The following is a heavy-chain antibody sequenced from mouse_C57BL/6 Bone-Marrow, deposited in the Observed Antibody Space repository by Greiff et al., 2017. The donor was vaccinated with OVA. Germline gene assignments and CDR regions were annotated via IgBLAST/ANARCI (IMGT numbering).Heavy chain of an antibody. Sequence: EVKLMESGGGLVKPGGSLKLSCAASGFTFSDYGMHWVRQAPEKGLEWVAYISSGSSTIYYADTVKGRFTISRDNAKNTLFLQMTSLRSEDTAMYYSARRNYYYGSIYWYFDVWGTGTTVTVSS. CDR2: ISSGSSTI. D-gene: IGHD1-1*01. CDR1: GFTFSDYG. V-gene: IGHV5-17*01. J-gene: IGHJ1*03. CDR3: ARRNYYYGSIYWYFDV.